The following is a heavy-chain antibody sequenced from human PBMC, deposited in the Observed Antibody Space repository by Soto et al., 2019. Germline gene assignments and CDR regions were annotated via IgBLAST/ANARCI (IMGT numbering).Heavy chain of an antibody. CDR2: IIPIFGTA. J-gene: IGHJ4*02. CDR3: AREGYSSRWGVRWYFDY. Sequence: GASVKVSCKASGGTFSSYAISWVRQAPGQGLEWMGGIIPIFGTANYAQKFQGRVTITADESTSTAYMELSSLRSEDTAVYYCAREGYSSRWGVRWYFDYWGQGTLVTVSS. CDR1: GGTFSSYA. V-gene: IGHV1-69*13. D-gene: IGHD6-13*01.